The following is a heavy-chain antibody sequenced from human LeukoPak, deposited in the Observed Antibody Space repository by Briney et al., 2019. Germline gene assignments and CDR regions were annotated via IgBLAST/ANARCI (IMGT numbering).Heavy chain of an antibody. CDR2: ISSTSSNI. J-gene: IGHJ4*02. CDR3: VSGDSRDS. D-gene: IGHD2-21*01. V-gene: IGHV3-21*01. CDR1: GFSFSTST. Sequence: GGCLRLSCAASGFSFSTSTMNWVRQAPGKGLEWVASISSTSSNIHYVDLGKGRFTISRDNAKNSLFLHMDSLRAEDTAIYYCVSGDSRDSWGQGTLVTVSS.